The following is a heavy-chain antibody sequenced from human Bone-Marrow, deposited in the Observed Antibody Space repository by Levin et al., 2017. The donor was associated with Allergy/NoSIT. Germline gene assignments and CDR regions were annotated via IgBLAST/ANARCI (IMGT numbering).Heavy chain of an antibody. CDR2: IDWDDDK. CDR1: GFSLSTTGMC. CDR3: TRMGGGGSLSYYCYAMDV. J-gene: IGHJ6*02. D-gene: IGHD1-26*01. Sequence: SGPTLVKPTQTLTLTCSFSGFSLSTTGMCVNWLRQPPGKALEWLARIDWDDDKYYRTSLNTRLTISKDSSKNQVVLTMTNVDPVDTATYYCTRMGGGGSLSYYCYAMDVWGPGTTVTVSS. V-gene: IGHV2-70*11.